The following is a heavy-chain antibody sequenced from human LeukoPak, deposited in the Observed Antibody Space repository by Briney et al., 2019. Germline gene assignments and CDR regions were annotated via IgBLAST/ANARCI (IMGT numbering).Heavy chain of an antibody. CDR2: THYSRST. J-gene: IGHJ5*01. D-gene: IGHD3-22*01. CDR1: GGSIRNYY. V-gene: IGHV4-59*01. Sequence: PSETLSLTCTVSGGSIRNYYWSWIRQTPGKGLEWIAYTHYSRSTSYNPSLKSRITISLDTSKNQFSLTLSSVTAADTAVHYCARQAYSGSYLFDSWGQGTLVTVSS. CDR3: ARQAYSGSYLFDS.